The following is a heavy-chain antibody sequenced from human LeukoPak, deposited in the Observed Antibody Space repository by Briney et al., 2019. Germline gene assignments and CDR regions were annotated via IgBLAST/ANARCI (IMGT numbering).Heavy chain of an antibody. Sequence: ASVKVSYKASGYTFTSYDINWVQQATGQGLEWMGWMNPNSGNTGYAQKFQGRVTMTRNTSISTAYMELSSLRSEDTAVYYCACLYSNYYYYGMDVWGQGTTVTVSS. CDR3: ACLYSNYYYYGMDV. D-gene: IGHD4-11*01. CDR2: MNPNSGNT. J-gene: IGHJ6*02. V-gene: IGHV1-8*01. CDR1: GYTFTSYD.